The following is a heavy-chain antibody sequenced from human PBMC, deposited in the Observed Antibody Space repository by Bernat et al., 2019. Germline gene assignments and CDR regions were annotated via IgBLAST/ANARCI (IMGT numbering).Heavy chain of an antibody. CDR2: IYYSGST. Sequence: QLQLQESGPGLVKPSETLSLTCTVSGGSISSSSYYWGWIRQPPGKGLEWIGSIYYSGSTYYNPSLKSRVTISVDTSKNQFSLKLSSVTAADMAVYYCASHMIVVVYFDYWGQGTLVTVSS. D-gene: IGHD3-22*01. CDR1: GGSISSSSYY. CDR3: ASHMIVVVYFDY. V-gene: IGHV4-39*01. J-gene: IGHJ4*02.